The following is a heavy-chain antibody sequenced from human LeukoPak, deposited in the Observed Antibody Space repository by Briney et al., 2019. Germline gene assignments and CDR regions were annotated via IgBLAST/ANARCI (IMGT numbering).Heavy chain of an antibody. D-gene: IGHD2-15*01. Sequence: SETLSLTCAVYGGSFSGYYWSWIRQPPGKGLEWIGEINHSGSTNYNPSLKSRVTISVDTSKNQFSLKLSSVTAADTAVYYCARFSVVVVAATQHGYFDLWGRGTLVTVSS. V-gene: IGHV4-34*01. CDR3: ARFSVVVVAATQHGYFDL. J-gene: IGHJ2*01. CDR2: INHSGST. CDR1: GGSFSGYY.